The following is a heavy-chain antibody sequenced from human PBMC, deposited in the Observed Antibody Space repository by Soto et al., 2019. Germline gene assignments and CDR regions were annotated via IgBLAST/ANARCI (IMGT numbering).Heavy chain of an antibody. CDR3: TTDGYDIFKGFDY. J-gene: IGHJ4*02. D-gene: IGHD3-9*01. Sequence: EVQLVESGGGLVKPGGSLRLSCAASGFTFSNAWMSWVRQAPGKGLEWVGRIKSKTDGGTTDYAAPVKGRFTISRDDSKNTLYLQMNSLKTEDTAVYYCTTDGYDIFKGFDYWGQGTLVTVSS. CDR1: GFTFSNAW. V-gene: IGHV3-15*01. CDR2: IKSKTDGGTT.